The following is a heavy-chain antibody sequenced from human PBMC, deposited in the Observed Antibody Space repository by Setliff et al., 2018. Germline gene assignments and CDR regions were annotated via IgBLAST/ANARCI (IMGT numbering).Heavy chain of an antibody. CDR2: INTNTGNP. J-gene: IGHJ6*03. CDR1: GYTFTSFG. Sequence: ASVKVSCKASGYTFTSFGISWVRRAPGQGLEYMGWINTNTGNPSYAQGFTGRFVFSLDTSVSTAYLQISSLKAEDTAVYYCARASRFGTIRYRGDYYMDVWGKGTTVTVSS. D-gene: IGHD3-10*01. V-gene: IGHV7-4-1*02. CDR3: ARASRFGTIRYRGDYYMDV.